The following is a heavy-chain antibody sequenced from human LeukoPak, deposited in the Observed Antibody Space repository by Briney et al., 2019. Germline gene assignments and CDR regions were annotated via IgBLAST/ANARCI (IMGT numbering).Heavy chain of an antibody. CDR1: GFTFSSYA. Sequence: PGGSLRLSCAASGFTFSSYAMSWVRQAPGKGLEWVSLINDSGGNTYYANSVKGRFTISRDNAKNSLYLQMNSLRAEDTAVYYCARLQWLANPIDYWGQGTLVTVSS. D-gene: IGHD6-19*01. CDR2: INDSGGNT. V-gene: IGHV3-23*01. CDR3: ARLQWLANPIDY. J-gene: IGHJ4*02.